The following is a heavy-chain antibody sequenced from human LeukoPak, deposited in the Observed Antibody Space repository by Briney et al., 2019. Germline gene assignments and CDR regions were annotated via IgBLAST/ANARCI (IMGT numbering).Heavy chain of an antibody. Sequence: ASVKVSCKASGFTFTGYYIHWVRQAPGQGLEWMGWINPNNGDTNCAQKFQGRVTMTRDTSISTAYMELSRLRSDDTAVYYCARGLSGPYYYYYMDVWGKGTSVTVSS. CDR2: INPNNGDT. V-gene: IGHV1-2*02. CDR1: GFTFTGYY. J-gene: IGHJ6*03. CDR3: ARGLSGPYYYYYMDV. D-gene: IGHD2-15*01.